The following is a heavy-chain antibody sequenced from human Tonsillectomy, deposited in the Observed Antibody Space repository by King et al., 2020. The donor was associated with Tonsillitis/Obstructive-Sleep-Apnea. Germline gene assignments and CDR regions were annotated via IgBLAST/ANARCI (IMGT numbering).Heavy chain of an antibody. Sequence: QLAQSGGGVVQPGRSLRLSCAASGFTFNNYAMHWVRQAPGKGLEWVAVISYDGSNKDYADSVKGRFTISRDNSKNTLYLQMNSLRAEDMAVYYCARGGGDIVVVELDYWGQGTLVTVSS. D-gene: IGHD2-15*01. CDR3: ARGGGDIVVVELDY. CDR1: GFTFNNYA. J-gene: IGHJ4*02. V-gene: IGHV3-30*04. CDR2: ISYDGSNK.